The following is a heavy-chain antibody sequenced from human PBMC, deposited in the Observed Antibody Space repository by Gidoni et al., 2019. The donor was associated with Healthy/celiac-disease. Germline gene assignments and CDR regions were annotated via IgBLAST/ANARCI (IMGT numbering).Heavy chain of an antibody. Sequence: EVQLVESGGGLVKPGRSLRLSCTASGFTFGDYAMSWFRQAPGKGLEWVGFIRSKAYGGTTEYAASVKGRFTISRDDSKSIAYLQMNSLKTEDTAVYYCTRDGDDNTLYYYYGMDVWGQGTTVTVSS. CDR3: TRDGDDNTLYYYYGMDV. J-gene: IGHJ6*02. CDR1: GFTFGDYA. V-gene: IGHV3-49*05. D-gene: IGHD3-22*01. CDR2: IRSKAYGGTT.